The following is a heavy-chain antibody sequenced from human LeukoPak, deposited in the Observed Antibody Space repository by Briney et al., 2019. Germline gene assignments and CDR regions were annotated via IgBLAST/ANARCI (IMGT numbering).Heavy chain of an antibody. CDR2: ISYDGSNK. D-gene: IGHD4-17*01. V-gene: IGHV3-30*18. J-gene: IGHJ4*02. CDR3: AKNLTVTTGVRGLH. Sequence: GGSLRLSCAASGFTFSSYGMHWVRQAPGKGLEWVAVISYDGSNKYYADSVKGRFTISRDNSKNTLYLQMNSLRAEDTAVYCCAKNLTVTTGVRGLHWGQGTLVTVSS. CDR1: GFTFSSYG.